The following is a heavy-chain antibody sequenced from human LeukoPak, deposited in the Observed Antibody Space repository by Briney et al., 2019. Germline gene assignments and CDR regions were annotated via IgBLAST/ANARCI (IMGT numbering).Heavy chain of an antibody. J-gene: IGHJ5*02. D-gene: IGHD3-3*01. CDR2: VYYSGSTSGTT. Sequence: SETLSLTCTVSGGSISSSVYYWGWIRQPPGKGLEWIGSVYYSGSTSGTTYYNTSLESRVTISVDTSQSQFSLKLSSVTAADTAVYYCARDGDQYYDFWSGTNWFDPWGQGTLVTVSS. CDR1: GGSISSSVYY. V-gene: IGHV4-39*02. CDR3: ARDGDQYYDFWSGTNWFDP.